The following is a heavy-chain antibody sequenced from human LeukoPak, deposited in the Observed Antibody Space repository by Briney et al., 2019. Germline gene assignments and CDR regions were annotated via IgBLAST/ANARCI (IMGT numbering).Heavy chain of an antibody. J-gene: IGHJ5*02. CDR3: ARDRGAGTPFDP. V-gene: IGHV3-74*01. D-gene: IGHD1-1*01. CDR2: ITTDVTNT. CDR1: GFTFSSHW. Sequence: GGSLRLFCAASGFTFSSHWMHWVRQVAGKGLVWVSRITTDVTNTAYADSVRGRFTISRDNAKNTLYLQMNSLRAEDTAGYYCARDRGAGTPFDPWGQGTLVTVSS.